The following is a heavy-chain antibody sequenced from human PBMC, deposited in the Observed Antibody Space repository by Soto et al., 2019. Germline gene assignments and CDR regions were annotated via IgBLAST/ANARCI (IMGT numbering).Heavy chain of an antibody. CDR1: AYTFTGYY. CDR3: ARAAGGGEYYYFDY. Sequence: ASRSVSCEHSAYTFTGYYIHWMRKAPGQGLEWMGWINPNNGVTNYAQKFQGRVTMSRDTSISTVYMELSRLRSDDTAVYYCARAAGGGEYYYFDYWGQGTLVTVSS. CDR2: INPNNGVT. J-gene: IGHJ4*02. D-gene: IGHD1-1*01. V-gene: IGHV1-2*02.